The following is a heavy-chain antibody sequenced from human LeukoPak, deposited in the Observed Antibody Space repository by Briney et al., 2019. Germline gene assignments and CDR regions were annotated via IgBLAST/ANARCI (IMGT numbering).Heavy chain of an antibody. CDR3: AKDLRRIYCGGDCYDWYFDL. J-gene: IGHJ2*01. CDR2: ISSSGSTI. D-gene: IGHD2-21*02. V-gene: IGHV3-48*03. Sequence: GGSLRLSCAASGFTFSSYEMNWVRQAPGKGLEWVSYISSSGSTIYYADSVKGRFTISRDNAKNSLYLQMNSLRAEDTALYYCAKDLRRIYCGGDCYDWYFDLWGRGTLVTVSS. CDR1: GFTFSSYE.